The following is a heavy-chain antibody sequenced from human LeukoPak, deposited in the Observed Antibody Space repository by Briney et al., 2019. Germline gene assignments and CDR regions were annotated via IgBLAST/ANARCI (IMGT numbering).Heavy chain of an antibody. CDR3: ASYRFEDALTVINWFDP. Sequence: SETLSLTCTVSGGSISSSSYYWGWIRQPPGKGLEWIGSIYYSGSTYYNPSLKSRVTISVDTSKNQFSLKLSSVTAADTAVYYCASYRFEDALTVINWFDPWGQGTLVTVSS. CDR2: IYYSGST. V-gene: IGHV4-39*07. CDR1: GGSISSSSYY. D-gene: IGHD2-8*01. J-gene: IGHJ5*02.